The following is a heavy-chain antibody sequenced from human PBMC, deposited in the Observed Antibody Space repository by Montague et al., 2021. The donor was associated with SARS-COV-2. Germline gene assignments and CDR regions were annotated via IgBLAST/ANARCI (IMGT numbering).Heavy chain of an antibody. J-gene: IGHJ3*02. CDR2: IYFNGHS. CDR1: GGSISNSHYY. D-gene: IGHD2-2*01. Sequence: SETLSLTCTVSGGSISNSHYYCAWIRQPPGKGLEWIGSIYFNGHSYYNPSLKNRASISLDTSKDQYYLKLNSVAAADTAVYYCARRPPYQTGALDIWGQGTMVTVPS. CDR3: ARRPPYQTGALDI. V-gene: IGHV4-39*01.